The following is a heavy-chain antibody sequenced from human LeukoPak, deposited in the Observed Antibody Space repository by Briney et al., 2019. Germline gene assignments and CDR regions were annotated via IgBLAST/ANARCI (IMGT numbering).Heavy chain of an antibody. J-gene: IGHJ4*02. CDR1: GYTFTSYG. D-gene: IGHD3-22*01. Sequence: ASVKVSCMASGYTFTSYGISWVRQAPGQGLEWMGWISAYSGNTNYAQKLQGRVTMTTDTSTSTAYMELRSLRSDDTAVYYCAATLYDSSGYYPEYYFDYWGQGTLVTVSS. CDR3: AATLYDSSGYYPEYYFDY. V-gene: IGHV1-18*01. CDR2: ISAYSGNT.